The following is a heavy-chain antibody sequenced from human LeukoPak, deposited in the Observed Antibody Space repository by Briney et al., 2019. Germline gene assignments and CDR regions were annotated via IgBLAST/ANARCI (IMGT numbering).Heavy chain of an antibody. CDR3: ARSRYYYDSSGYPQRDFVDF. CDR2: ISAYDGNI. V-gene: IGHV1-18*01. CDR1: GYTFTSYG. Sequence: GASVKVSCKASGYTFTSYGISWVRQAPGQGLEWMGWISAYDGNINYAQKLQGRVTMTTDTSTSTAYMELRSLRSDDTAVYYCARSRYYYDSSGYPQRDFVDFWGQGTLVTVSS. D-gene: IGHD3-22*01. J-gene: IGHJ4*02.